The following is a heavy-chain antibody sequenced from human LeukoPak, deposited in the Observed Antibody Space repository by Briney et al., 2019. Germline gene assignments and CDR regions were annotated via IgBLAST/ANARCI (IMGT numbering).Heavy chain of an antibody. D-gene: IGHD1/OR15-1a*01. CDR3: ARMISLFRFGNNPLGY. CDR2: INPNSGGT. J-gene: IGHJ4*02. V-gene: IGHV1-2*02. CDR1: GYTFTGYY. Sequence: GASVKVSCKASGYTFTGYYMHWVRQAPGQGLEWMGWINPNSGGTNYAQKFQGRVTMTRDTSISTAYMELSRLRSDDTAVYYCARMISLFRFGNNPLGYWGQGTLVTVSS.